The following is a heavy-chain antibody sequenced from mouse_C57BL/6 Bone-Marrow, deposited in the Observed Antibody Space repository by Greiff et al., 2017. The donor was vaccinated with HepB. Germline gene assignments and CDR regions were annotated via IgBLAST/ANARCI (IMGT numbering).Heavy chain of an antibody. CDR2: IDPSDSYT. CDR3: ASITTLY. V-gene: IGHV1-59*01. CDR1: GYTFTSYW. J-gene: IGHJ2*01. D-gene: IGHD1-1*01. Sequence: QVQLQQPGAELVRPGTSVKLSCKASGYTFTSYWMHWVKQRPGQGLEWIGVIDPSDSYTNYNQKFKGKATLTVDTSSSTAYMQLSSLTSEDSAVYYCASITTLYWGQGTTRTVSS.